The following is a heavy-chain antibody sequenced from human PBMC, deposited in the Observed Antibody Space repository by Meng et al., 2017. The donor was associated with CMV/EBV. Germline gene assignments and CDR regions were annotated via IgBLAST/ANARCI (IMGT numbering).Heavy chain of an antibody. CDR1: GFTFSSYS. D-gene: IGHD2-21*01. V-gene: IGHV3-7*01. CDR2: IKQDGSEK. J-gene: IGHJ4*02. CDR3: ARVAFLPPYCGGDCSAHYYFDY. Sequence: GGSLRLSCAASGFTFSSYSMNWVRQAPGKGLEWVANIKQDGSEKYYVDSVKGRFTISRDNAKNSLYLQMNSLRAEDTAVYYCARVAFLPPYCGGDCSAHYYFDYWGQGTLVTVSS.